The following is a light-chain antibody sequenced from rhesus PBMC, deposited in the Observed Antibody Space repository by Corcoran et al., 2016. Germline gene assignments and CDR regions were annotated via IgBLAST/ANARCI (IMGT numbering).Light chain of an antibody. CDR3: LQYSNSPPT. Sequence: DIQMTHSPSSLAASVGATVTITCRASQSISRWLDWYQQKPGKAPKLLLYKAYSLQSGVPYRFSGTGSGTYFTLPSSRLQAEDFATYYCLQYSNSPPTFGPGNNLDIK. J-gene: IGKJ3*01. V-gene: IGKV1-22*01. CDR1: QSISRW. CDR2: KAY.